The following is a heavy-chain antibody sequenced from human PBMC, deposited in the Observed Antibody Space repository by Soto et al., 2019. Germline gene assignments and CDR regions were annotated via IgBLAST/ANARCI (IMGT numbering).Heavy chain of an antibody. J-gene: IGHJ4*02. Sequence: LRLSCAASGFTFSIYAMSWVRQAPGKGLEWVSTIGGSGGGTSYADFVRGRFTISRDNSKNTLYLQMNSLRAEDTAVYYCAKDAPGSGWLSDYWGQGTLVTVSS. D-gene: IGHD3-22*01. V-gene: IGHV3-23*01. CDR3: AKDAPGSGWLSDY. CDR2: IGGSGGGT. CDR1: GFTFSIYA.